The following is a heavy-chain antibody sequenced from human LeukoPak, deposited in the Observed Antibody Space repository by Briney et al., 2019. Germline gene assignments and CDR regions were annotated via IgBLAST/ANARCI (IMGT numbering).Heavy chain of an antibody. CDR3: ARAMSDDDYGDYFDY. D-gene: IGHD4-17*01. V-gene: IGHV3-11*01. CDR1: GFTFSDYY. Sequence: GGSLRLSCAASGFTFSDYYMSWIRQAPGKGLEWVSYISSSGSTIYYADSVKGRFTISRDNAKNSLYLQMNSLRAEDTAVYYCARAMSDDDYGDYFDYWGQGTLVTVSS. J-gene: IGHJ4*02. CDR2: ISSSGSTI.